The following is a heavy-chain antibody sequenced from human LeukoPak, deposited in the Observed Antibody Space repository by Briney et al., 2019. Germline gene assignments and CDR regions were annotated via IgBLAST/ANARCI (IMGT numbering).Heavy chain of an antibody. CDR1: GFTFSSYS. J-gene: IGHJ4*02. CDR2: IFPSGGEI. Sequence: GGSLRLSCAASGFTFSSYSMNWVRQAPGEGLEWVSSIFPSGGEIHYADSVRGRFTISRDNSKSTLSLQMNSLKTEDTAVYYCTRDRYSVRVYNYFDYWGQGALVTVSS. V-gene: IGHV3-21*03. D-gene: IGHD2-8*01. CDR3: TRDRYSVRVYNYFDY.